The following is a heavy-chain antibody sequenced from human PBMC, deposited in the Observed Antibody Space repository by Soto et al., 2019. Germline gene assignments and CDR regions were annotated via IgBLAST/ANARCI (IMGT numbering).Heavy chain of an antibody. CDR3: ARGGSLWLRSGFDY. D-gene: IGHD5-18*01. Sequence: SETLSLTCAVYGGSFSGYYWSWIRQPPGKGLEWIGEINHSGSTNHNPSLKSRVTISVDTSKNQFSLKLSSVTAADTAVYYCARGGSLWLRSGFDYWGQGTLVTVSS. J-gene: IGHJ4*02. CDR1: GGSFSGYY. V-gene: IGHV4-34*01. CDR2: INHSGST.